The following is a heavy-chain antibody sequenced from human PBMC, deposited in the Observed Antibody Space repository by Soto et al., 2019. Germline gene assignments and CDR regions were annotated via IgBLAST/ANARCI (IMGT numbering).Heavy chain of an antibody. J-gene: IGHJ3*02. Sequence: QVQLVESGGGVVQPGRSLRLSCAASGFMFSGFGMHWVRQAPGKGLQWVAGISKDESKKYYADSVKGRFTISRDNSKKTLYLQMNSLRAEDTAVYYCANPSGYYFGLGSHDEASDMWGQGTGVTVFS. CDR1: GFMFSGFG. V-gene: IGHV3-30*18. CDR2: ISKDESKK. CDR3: ANPSGYYFGLGSHDEASDM. D-gene: IGHD3-10*01.